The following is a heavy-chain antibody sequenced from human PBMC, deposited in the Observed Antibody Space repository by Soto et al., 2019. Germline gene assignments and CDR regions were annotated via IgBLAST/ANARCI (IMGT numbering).Heavy chain of an antibody. D-gene: IGHD3-10*01. CDR2: IIPIFGTA. J-gene: IGHJ4*02. V-gene: IGHV1-69*01. CDR1: GGTFSSYA. Sequence: QVQLVQSGAEVKKPGSSVKVFCKASGGTFSSYAISWVRQAPGQGLEWMGGIIPIFGTANYAQKFQGRVTITADESTSTAYMELSSLRSEDTAVYYCARVGEPLLFPKTLWFGEFDYWGQGTLVTVSS. CDR3: ARVGEPLLFPKTLWFGEFDY.